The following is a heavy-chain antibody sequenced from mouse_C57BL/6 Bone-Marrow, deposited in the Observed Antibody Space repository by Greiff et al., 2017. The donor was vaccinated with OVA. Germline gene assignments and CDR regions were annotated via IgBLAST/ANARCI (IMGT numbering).Heavy chain of an antibody. CDR2: IDPSDSYT. V-gene: IGHV1-69*01. D-gene: IGHD2-4*01. CDR3: ARYDYEFAY. J-gene: IGHJ3*01. CDR1: GYTFTSYW. Sequence: VQLQQPGAELVMPGASVKLSCKASGYTFTSYWMHWVKQRPGQGLEWIGEIDPSDSYTNYNQKFKGKSTLTVDKSSSTAYMRLSSLTSEDSAVYCCARYDYEFAYWGQGTLVTVSA.